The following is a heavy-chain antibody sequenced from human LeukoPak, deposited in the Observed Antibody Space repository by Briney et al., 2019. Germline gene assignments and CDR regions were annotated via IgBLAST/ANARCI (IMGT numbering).Heavy chain of an antibody. Sequence: PGGSLRLSCAASGFTFSHYAMHGVRQAPGKGLEWVAVISYDGSHQYSADSVKGRLTISRDNSRHTLFLQMNSLRPEDTAVYYCARARNGTLKYWGQGTLVTVSS. V-gene: IGHV3-30*01. CDR1: GFTFSHYA. CDR3: ARARNGTLKY. D-gene: IGHD1-26*01. J-gene: IGHJ4*02. CDR2: ISYDGSHQ.